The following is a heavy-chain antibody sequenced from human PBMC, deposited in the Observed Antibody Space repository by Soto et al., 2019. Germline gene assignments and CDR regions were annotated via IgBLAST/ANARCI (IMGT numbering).Heavy chain of an antibody. Sequence: EVQLLESGGGLVQPGGSLRLSCAASGFTFSSYAMSWVRQAPGKGLEWVSAISGRGGSTYYADSVKGRFTISRANSKNTLYLQMNSLRAEDTAVYYCAKGMVRGVIPGDAFDIWGQGTMVTVSS. J-gene: IGHJ3*02. V-gene: IGHV3-23*01. CDR2: ISGRGGST. CDR1: GFTFSSYA. CDR3: AKGMVRGVIPGDAFDI. D-gene: IGHD3-10*01.